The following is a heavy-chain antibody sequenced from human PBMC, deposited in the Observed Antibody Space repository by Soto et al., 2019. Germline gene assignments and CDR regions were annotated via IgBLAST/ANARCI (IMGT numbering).Heavy chain of an antibody. V-gene: IGHV4-31*03. Sequence: SETLSLTCTVSGGSISSGGYYWSWIRQHPGKGLEWIGYIYYSGSTYYNPSLKSRVTISVDTSKNQFFLKLSSVTAADTAVYYCARLYYYDSSGRADHAFDIWGQGTMVTVSS. CDR2: IYYSGST. CDR1: GGSISSGGYY. CDR3: ARLYYYDSSGRADHAFDI. D-gene: IGHD3-22*01. J-gene: IGHJ3*02.